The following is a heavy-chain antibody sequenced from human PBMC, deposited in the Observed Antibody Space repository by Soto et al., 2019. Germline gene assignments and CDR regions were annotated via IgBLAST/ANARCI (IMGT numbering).Heavy chain of an antibody. CDR3: AKNPGYYYDSTGYPFAS. CDR1: EFTFSNYA. CDR2: ISYGGGTT. J-gene: IGHJ4*02. V-gene: IGHV3-23*01. D-gene: IGHD3-22*01. Sequence: GGSLRLSCAASEFTFSNYAMSWVRQAPGKGLEWVSAISYGGGTTYYADSVKGRFTISRDNSKNTLYLQMNSLRAEDTAVYYYAKNPGYYYDSTGYPFASWGQGTLVPVSS.